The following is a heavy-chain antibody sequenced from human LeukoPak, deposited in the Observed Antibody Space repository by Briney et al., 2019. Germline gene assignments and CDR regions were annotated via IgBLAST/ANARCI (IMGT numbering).Heavy chain of an antibody. CDR3: ARDGNYGRYYYYGMDV. J-gene: IGHJ6*02. Sequence: PSETLSLTCTVSGGSISSYYWSWIRQPPGKGLEWIGYIYYSGSTNSNPSLKSRVTISVDTSKNQFSLKLSSVTAADTAVYYCARDGNYGRYYYYGMDVWGQGTTVTVSS. CDR2: IYYSGST. V-gene: IGHV4-59*01. D-gene: IGHD3-16*01. CDR1: GGSISSYY.